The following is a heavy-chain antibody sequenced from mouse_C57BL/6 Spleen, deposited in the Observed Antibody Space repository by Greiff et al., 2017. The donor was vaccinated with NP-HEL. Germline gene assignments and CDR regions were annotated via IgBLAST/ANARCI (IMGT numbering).Heavy chain of an antibody. CDR1: GYTFTSYW. J-gene: IGHJ4*01. Sequence: VQLQQSEAELAKPGASVRLSCKASGYTFTSYWMHWVKQRPGQGLEWIGYINPSSGYTKYNQKFKDKATLTADKSSSTAYMQLSSLTYEDSAVYYCASPIYYDYDYAMDYWGQGTSVTVSS. D-gene: IGHD2-4*01. V-gene: IGHV1-7*01. CDR2: INPSSGYT. CDR3: ASPIYYDYDYAMDY.